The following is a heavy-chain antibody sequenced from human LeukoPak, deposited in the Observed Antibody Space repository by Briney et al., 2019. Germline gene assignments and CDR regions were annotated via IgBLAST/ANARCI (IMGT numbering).Heavy chain of an antibody. CDR2: ISAYNGNT. J-gene: IGHJ4*02. D-gene: IGHD6-13*01. CDR3: ARDTGYSSSWSFDY. Sequence: GASVKVSCKASGYTFTSYGISWVRQALGQGLEWMGWISAYNGNTNYAQKLRGRVTMTTDTSTSTAYMELRSLRSDDTAVYYCARDTGYSSSWSFDYWGQGTLVTVSS. V-gene: IGHV1-18*01. CDR1: GYTFTSYG.